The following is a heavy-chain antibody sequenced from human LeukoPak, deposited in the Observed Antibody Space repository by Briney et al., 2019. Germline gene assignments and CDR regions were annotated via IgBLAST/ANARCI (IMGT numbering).Heavy chain of an antibody. Sequence: ASVKVSCKASGYTFTGYYMHWVRQAPGQGLEWMGWINPNSGGTNHAQKFQGRVTMTRDTSVSTAYMELSRLRSDDTAVYYCAREDSSGWYNWFDPWGQGTLVTVSS. CDR1: GYTFTGYY. J-gene: IGHJ5*02. CDR3: AREDSSGWYNWFDP. D-gene: IGHD6-19*01. V-gene: IGHV1-2*02. CDR2: INPNSGGT.